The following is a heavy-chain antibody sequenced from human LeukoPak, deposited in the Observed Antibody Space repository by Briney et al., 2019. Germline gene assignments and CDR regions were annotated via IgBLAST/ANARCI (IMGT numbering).Heavy chain of an antibody. Sequence: GGSLRLSCAASGFTFSSYGMHWVRQAPGKGLEWVAVISYDGSNKYYADSVKGRFTISRENSKNTLYLQMNSLRAEDTAVYYCARDLEDCSDNHCYTWFDPWGQGTLVTVSS. D-gene: IGHD2-15*01. V-gene: IGHV3-30*03. CDR3: ARDLEDCSDNHCYTWFDP. J-gene: IGHJ5*02. CDR1: GFTFSSYG. CDR2: ISYDGSNK.